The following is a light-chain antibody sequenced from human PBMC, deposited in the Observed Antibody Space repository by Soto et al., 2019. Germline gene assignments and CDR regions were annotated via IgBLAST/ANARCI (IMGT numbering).Light chain of an antibody. CDR3: SSYTSSNTLEV. J-gene: IGLJ1*01. Sequence: HSALIQPASVSGSPGQSITISCTGTSSDVGGSNYVSWYQHHPHRAPKLLIFEVSYRPSGVSNRFSGSKSGNTASLTISGLQAEDEADYYCSSYTSSNTLEVFGIGTKVTVL. V-gene: IGLV2-14*01. CDR2: EVS. CDR1: SSDVGGSNY.